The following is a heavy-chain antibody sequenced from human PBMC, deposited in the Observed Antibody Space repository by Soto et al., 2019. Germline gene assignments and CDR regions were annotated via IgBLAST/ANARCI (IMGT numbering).Heavy chain of an antibody. CDR1: GYTFTSYG. Sequence: ASVKVSCKASGYTFTSYGISWVRQAPGQGLEWMGWISAYNGNTNYAQKLQGRVTMTTDTSTSTAYMELRSLRSDDTAVYYCARDHKRGSYYLSFLDSDYWGQGTLVTVSS. D-gene: IGHD1-26*01. CDR2: ISAYNGNT. V-gene: IGHV1-18*01. CDR3: ARDHKRGSYYLSFLDSDY. J-gene: IGHJ4*02.